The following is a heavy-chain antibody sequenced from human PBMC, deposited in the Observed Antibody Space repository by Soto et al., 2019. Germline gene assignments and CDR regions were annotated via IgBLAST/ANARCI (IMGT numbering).Heavy chain of an antibody. CDR1: GYTFTGYY. Sequence: ASVKVSCKASGYTFTGYYMHWVRQAPGQGLEWMGWINPNSGGTNYAQKFQGWVTMARDTSIGTAYMELSRLRSDDTAVYYCARVGEYCSSTSCYYPYWGQGTLVTVSS. CDR2: INPNSGGT. J-gene: IGHJ4*02. V-gene: IGHV1-2*04. CDR3: ARVGEYCSSTSCYYPY. D-gene: IGHD2-2*01.